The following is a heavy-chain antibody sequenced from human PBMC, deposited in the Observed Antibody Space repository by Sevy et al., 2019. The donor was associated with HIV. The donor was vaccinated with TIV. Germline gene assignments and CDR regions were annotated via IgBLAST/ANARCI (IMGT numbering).Heavy chain of an antibody. V-gene: IGHV4-30-4*01. J-gene: IGHJ6*02. CDR3: ARGEEEMATITRGFYYYGMDV. D-gene: IGHD5-12*01. CDR1: GGSISSGDYY. Sequence: SETLSLTCTVSGGSISSGDYYWSWIRQSPGKGLEWIGYIYYSGSTYYNPSLKSRVTISVDTSKNQFSLKLSSVTAADTAVYYCARGEEEMATITRGFYYYGMDVWGQGTTVTVSS. CDR2: IYYSGST.